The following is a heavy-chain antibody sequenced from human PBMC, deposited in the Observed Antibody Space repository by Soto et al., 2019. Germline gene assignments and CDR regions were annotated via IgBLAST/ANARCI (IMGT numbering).Heavy chain of an antibody. V-gene: IGHV3-23*05. D-gene: IGHD2-8*01. J-gene: IGHJ3*01. CDR1: GLTMSTYA. Sequence: PGGSLRLSCAAPGLTMSTYAMSWVRQAPGKGLEWVSTIAGEDIFYADSVKGRFTISIDNSKNLLFLQMNSLTDDDTATYYCAKDHFTGNGVYDGFDGWGQGTTVTVSS. CDR3: AKDHFTGNGVYDGFDG. CDR2: IAGEDI.